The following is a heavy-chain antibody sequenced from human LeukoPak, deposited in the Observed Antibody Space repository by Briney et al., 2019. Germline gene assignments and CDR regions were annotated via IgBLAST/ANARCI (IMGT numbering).Heavy chain of an antibody. CDR1: GGSISSYY. Sequence: SETLSLTCTVSGGSISSYYWSWIRQPPGKGLEWIGYIYYSGSTNYNPSLKSRVTISVDTSKNQFSLKLSSVTAADTAVYYCARRLYYYDSTFDYWGQGTLVTVS. V-gene: IGHV4-59*01. CDR2: IYYSGST. CDR3: ARRLYYYDSTFDY. D-gene: IGHD3-22*01. J-gene: IGHJ4*02.